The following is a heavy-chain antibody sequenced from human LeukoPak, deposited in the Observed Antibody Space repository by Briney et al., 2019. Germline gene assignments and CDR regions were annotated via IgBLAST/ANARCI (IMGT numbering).Heavy chain of an antibody. D-gene: IGHD6-19*01. J-gene: IGHJ4*02. V-gene: IGHV4-59*01. CDR1: GGSFSSYY. CDR2: IDYSGNT. CDR3: ARVGSWYYFDY. Sequence: SETLSLTCTVSGGSFSSYYWTWIRQPPGKGLGWIAYIDYSGNTNYSPSLKSRVTISVDTSRNQFSLKLSSVTAADTAVYYCARVGSWYYFDYWGQGTPVTVSS.